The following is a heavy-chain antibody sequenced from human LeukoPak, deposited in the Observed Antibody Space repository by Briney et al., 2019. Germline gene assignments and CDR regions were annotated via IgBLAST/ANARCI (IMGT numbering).Heavy chain of an antibody. Sequence: GGSLRLSCVASGFTVSSNYMSWVRQAPGKGLEWVSVIYGGGSTYYADSVKGRFTISRDNSNNTLYLQMNSLRAEDTAVYYCASGSGSYRTPYYYMDVWGTGTTVTVSS. V-gene: IGHV3-53*01. CDR1: GFTVSSNY. CDR2: IYGGGST. D-gene: IGHD3-10*01. J-gene: IGHJ6*03. CDR3: ASGSGSYRTPYYYMDV.